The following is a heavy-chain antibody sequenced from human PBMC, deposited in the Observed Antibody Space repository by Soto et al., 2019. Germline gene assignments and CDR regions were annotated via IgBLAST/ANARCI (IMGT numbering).Heavy chain of an antibody. CDR3: AREFGELSRYFDY. J-gene: IGHJ4*02. D-gene: IGHD3-10*01. Sequence: GGSLRLSCAASGFTFSSYAMHWVRQAPGKGLEWVAVISYDGSNKYYADSVKGRFTISRDNSKNTLYLQMNSLRAEDTAVYYCAREFGELSRYFDYWGQGTLVTVSS. CDR1: GFTFSSYA. V-gene: IGHV3-30-3*01. CDR2: ISYDGSNK.